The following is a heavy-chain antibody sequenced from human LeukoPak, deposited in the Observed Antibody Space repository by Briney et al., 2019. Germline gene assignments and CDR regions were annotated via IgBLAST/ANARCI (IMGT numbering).Heavy chain of an antibody. CDR1: GFTFSSYS. CDR3: ARDLYGDYVFDY. D-gene: IGHD4-17*01. CDR2: ISSSSSYI. Sequence: GGSLRLSCAASGFTFSSYSMNWVRQAPGKELEWVSSISSSSSYIYYADSVKGRFTISRDNAKNSLYLQMNSLRAEDTAVYYCARDLYGDYVFDYWGQGTLVTVSS. V-gene: IGHV3-21*01. J-gene: IGHJ4*02.